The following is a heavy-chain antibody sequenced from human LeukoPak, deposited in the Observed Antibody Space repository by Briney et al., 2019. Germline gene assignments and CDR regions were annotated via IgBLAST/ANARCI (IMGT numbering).Heavy chain of an antibody. CDR1: GGSFSGYY. D-gene: IGHD3-22*01. CDR3: ARGIRSYYDSSGIYYFDY. J-gene: IGHJ4*02. Sequence: MPSETLSLTCAVYGGSFSGYYWSWIRQPPGKGLEWIGEINHSGSTNYNPSLKSRVTISVDTSKNQFSLKLSSVTAADTAVYYCARGIRSYYDSSGIYYFDYWGQGTLATVSS. CDR2: INHSGST. V-gene: IGHV4-34*01.